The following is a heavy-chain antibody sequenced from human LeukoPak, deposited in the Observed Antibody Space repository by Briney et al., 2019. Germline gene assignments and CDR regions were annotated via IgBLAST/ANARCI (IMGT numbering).Heavy chain of an antibody. CDR3: ARGLYATKDAFDI. J-gene: IGHJ3*02. V-gene: IGHV4-34*01. D-gene: IGHD5-24*01. CDR2: INHSGST. CDR1: GGSFSGYY. Sequence: SETLSLTCAVYGGSFSGYYWSWIRQPPGEGLEWIGEINHSGSTNYNPSLKSRVTISVDTSKNQFSLKLSSVTAADTAVYYCARGLYATKDAFDIWGQGTMVTVSS.